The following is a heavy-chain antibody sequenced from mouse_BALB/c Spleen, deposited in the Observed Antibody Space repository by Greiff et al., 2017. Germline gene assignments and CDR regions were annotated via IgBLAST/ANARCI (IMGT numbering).Heavy chain of an antibody. CDR3: ARTTMIATVFAY. J-gene: IGHJ3*01. Sequence: VQLQQSGAELVRPGALVKLSCKASGFNIKDYYMHWVKQRPEQGLEWIGWIDPENGNTIYDPKFQGKASITADTSSNTAYLQLSSLTSEDTAVYYCARTTMIATVFAYWGQGTLVTVSA. D-gene: IGHD2-4*01. V-gene: IGHV14-1*02. CDR1: GFNIKDYY. CDR2: IDPENGNT.